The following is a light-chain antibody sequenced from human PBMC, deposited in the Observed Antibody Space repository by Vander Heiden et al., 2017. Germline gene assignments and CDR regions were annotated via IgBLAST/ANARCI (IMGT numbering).Light chain of an antibody. CDR1: QSVSSY. CDR2: AAS. Sequence: IVLPQYPATLSLSAGERATLSCRASQSVSSYLDWYQQKPGKAPRLLIYAASSRDTGIPARFSGSGSGTDFTLTISSLEPEDFAVYYCQQRSNSPPWTFGQGTKVEIK. V-gene: IGKV3-11*01. CDR3: QQRSNSPPWT. J-gene: IGKJ1*01.